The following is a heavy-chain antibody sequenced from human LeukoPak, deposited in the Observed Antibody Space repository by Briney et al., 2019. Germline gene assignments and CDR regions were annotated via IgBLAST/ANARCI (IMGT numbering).Heavy chain of an antibody. J-gene: IGHJ4*02. V-gene: IGHV5-51*01. D-gene: IGHD3-22*01. Sequence: GVPLQSSSQASGYGSTSYGIVWVRPVPGKGLEWRGIIYRGDSDARYSPSFQGQVTISADKSISTAYLQWSSLKASDTAMYYCARQNSDSPNNYYDSSGYSLDYWGQGTLVTVSS. CDR2: IYRGDSDA. CDR1: GYGSTSYG. CDR3: ARQNSDSPNNYYDSSGYSLDY.